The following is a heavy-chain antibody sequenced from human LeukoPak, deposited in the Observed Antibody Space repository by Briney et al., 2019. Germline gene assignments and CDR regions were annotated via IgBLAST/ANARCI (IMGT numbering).Heavy chain of an antibody. CDR3: ANSYYDMSQFDY. Sequence: SETLSLTXAVSGYSISSGYYWGWFRQPPGKGLEWIGSIYHSGSTYYNPSLKSRVTISVDTSKNQFSLKLSSVTAADTAVYYCANSYYDMSQFDYWGQGTLVTVSS. CDR2: IYHSGST. V-gene: IGHV4-38-2*01. J-gene: IGHJ4*02. D-gene: IGHD3-9*01. CDR1: GYSISSGYY.